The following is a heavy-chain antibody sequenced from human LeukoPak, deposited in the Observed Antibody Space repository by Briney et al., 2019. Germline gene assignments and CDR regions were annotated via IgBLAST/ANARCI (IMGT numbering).Heavy chain of an antibody. CDR2: IRSKAYTGTT. CDR1: GFTFCDYA. Sequence: GRSLRLSCTASGFTFCDYAMSWVRQAPGKGLEWVGFIRSKAYTGTTDYAASVKGRFTVSRDDSKSIAYLQMNSLKTEDTAVYYCTRALRIAVASIRYYFDYWGQGTLVTASS. V-gene: IGHV3-49*04. CDR3: TRALRIAVASIRYYFDY. J-gene: IGHJ4*02. D-gene: IGHD6-19*01.